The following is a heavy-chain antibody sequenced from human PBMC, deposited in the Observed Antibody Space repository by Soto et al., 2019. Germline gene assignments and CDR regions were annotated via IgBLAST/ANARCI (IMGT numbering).Heavy chain of an antibody. CDR3: ARMGADSNYYAIDV. CDR1: GFSLGNGRMG. J-gene: IGHJ6*02. D-gene: IGHD2-15*01. V-gene: IGHV2-26*01. Sequence: GSGPTLVNPTETLTLTCTVSGFSLGNGRMGVSWIRQPPGKPLEWLAHFFSDAERSYSASMQSRLTMSMDTSGSQVVLIMTNMDPVDTATYYCARMGADSNYYAIDVWGQGTTVTVSS. CDR2: FFSDAER.